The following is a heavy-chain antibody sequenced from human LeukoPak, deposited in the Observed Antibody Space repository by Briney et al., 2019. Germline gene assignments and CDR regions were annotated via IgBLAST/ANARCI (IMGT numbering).Heavy chain of an antibody. V-gene: IGHV3-30*18. D-gene: IGHD2-15*01. CDR3: AKDRDSAFDI. Sequence: GGSLRLSCAASGFTFSSYGMHWVRQAPGKGLEWVAVISNDGSNKYYADSVKGRFTISRDNSKNTLYLQMNSLKAEDTAVYYCAKDRDSAFDIWGQGTMVTVSS. CDR2: ISNDGSNK. CDR1: GFTFSSYG. J-gene: IGHJ3*02.